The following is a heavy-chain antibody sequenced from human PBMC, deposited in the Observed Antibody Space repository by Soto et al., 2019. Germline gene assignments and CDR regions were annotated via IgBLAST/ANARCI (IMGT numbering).Heavy chain of an antibody. Sequence: ASVKVSCKASGYTFTSYAMHWVRQAPGQRLEWMGWINADNGNTNYSQKFQGRVTMTRDTSTSTAYMELRSLRSDDTAVYYCASSPTAGIFADYWGQGTLVTVSS. J-gene: IGHJ4*02. CDR1: GYTFTSYA. V-gene: IGHV1-3*01. CDR2: INADNGNT. D-gene: IGHD6-13*01. CDR3: ASSPTAGIFADY.